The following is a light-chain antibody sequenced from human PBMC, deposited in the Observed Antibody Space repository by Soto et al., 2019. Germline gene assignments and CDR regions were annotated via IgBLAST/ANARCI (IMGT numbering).Light chain of an antibody. V-gene: IGLV2-14*03. CDR1: SSDVGGYNY. CDR2: DVT. CDR3: SSYTSSYTVF. Sequence: QSALTQPASVSGSPGQSITISCTGTSSDVGGYNYVSWYQHHPGKAPKLMIYDVTDRPSGISFRFSGSKSGNTASLTISRFQAEDEADYYCSSYTSSYTVFFGAGTKVTVL. J-gene: IGLJ1*01.